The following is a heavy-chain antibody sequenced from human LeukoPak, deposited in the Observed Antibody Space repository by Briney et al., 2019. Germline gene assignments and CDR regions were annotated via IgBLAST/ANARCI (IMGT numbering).Heavy chain of an antibody. CDR3: ARGLDLEGLDY. CDR1: GGSFSDYN. Sequence: KTSETLSLTCAVYGGSFSDYNWSWLRQSPEKGLEWIRKINDSGRTHYNPSLKSRVTISVDTAKYQFSLSLSSLTAADTAVYYCARGLDLEGLDYWGQGTLVSVSS. J-gene: IGHJ4*02. CDR2: INDSGRT. D-gene: IGHD1-1*01. V-gene: IGHV4-34*01.